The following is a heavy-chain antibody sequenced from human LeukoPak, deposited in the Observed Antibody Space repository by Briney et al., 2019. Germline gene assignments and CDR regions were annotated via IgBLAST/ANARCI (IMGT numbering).Heavy chain of an antibody. CDR3: ARRPEATYYYDSSGYYYQGY. D-gene: IGHD3-22*01. Sequence: SETLSLTCTVSGGSISSGSYYWSWIRQPAGKGLEWIGRIYTSGSTNYNPSLKSRVTISVDTSKNQFSLKLSSVTAADTAVYYCARRPEATYYYDSSGYYYQGYWGRGTLVTVSS. V-gene: IGHV4-61*02. CDR1: GGSISSGSYY. J-gene: IGHJ4*02. CDR2: IYTSGST.